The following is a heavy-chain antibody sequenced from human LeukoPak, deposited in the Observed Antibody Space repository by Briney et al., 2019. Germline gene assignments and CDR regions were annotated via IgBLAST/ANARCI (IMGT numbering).Heavy chain of an antibody. CDR1: GITFSSYW. Sequence: GGSLRLSCAASGITFSSYWMSWVRQAPGKGLEWVANIKQDGSEKYYVDSVKGLFTISRDNTKNSLYLQMNSLTAEDTAVYYCTRDGSGWWGQGTLVTVSS. CDR2: IKQDGSEK. V-gene: IGHV3-7*01. D-gene: IGHD6-19*01. J-gene: IGHJ4*02. CDR3: TRDGSGW.